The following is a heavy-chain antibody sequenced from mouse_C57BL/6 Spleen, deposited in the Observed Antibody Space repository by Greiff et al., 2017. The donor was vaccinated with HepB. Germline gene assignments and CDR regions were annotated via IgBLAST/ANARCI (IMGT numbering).Heavy chain of an antibody. Sequence: QVQLQQPGAELVKPGASVKLSCKASGYTFTSYWMHWVKQRPGRGLEWIGRIDPNSGGTTYNEKFKSKATLTVDKPSSTADMQLSSLTSEDSAVYYCARSRGDGYYDYWGQGTTLTVSS. D-gene: IGHD2-3*01. V-gene: IGHV1-72*01. CDR1: GYTFTSYW. CDR2: IDPNSGGT. CDR3: ARSRGDGYYDY. J-gene: IGHJ2*01.